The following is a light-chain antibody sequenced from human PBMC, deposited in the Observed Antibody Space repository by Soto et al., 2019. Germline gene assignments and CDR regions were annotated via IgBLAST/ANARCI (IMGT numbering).Light chain of an antibody. J-gene: IGKJ1*01. CDR1: QGVRSY. CDR3: HQVYTYPRT. Sequence: IQLTQSPSSLSASVGDRVTITCRASQGVRSYLAWFQQRPGKAPKLLIFGASTLQNGATARFSGGGFRTEFTLTIASLQPEDFATYYCHQVYTYPRTFGQGTKVEIK. V-gene: IGKV1-9*01. CDR2: GAS.